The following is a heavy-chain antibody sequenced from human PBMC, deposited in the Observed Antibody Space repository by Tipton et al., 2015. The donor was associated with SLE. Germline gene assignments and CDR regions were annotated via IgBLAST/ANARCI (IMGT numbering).Heavy chain of an antibody. V-gene: IGHV4-59*11. CDR3: ARDGDYTSSWSHFGGSFDI. CDR2: IYFTGST. CDR1: GGSISTHY. D-gene: IGHD6-13*01. J-gene: IGHJ3*02. Sequence: TLSLTCTVSGGSISTHYWSWIRQPPGKGLEWIGYIYFTGSTNYDPSLKGRVTISVDTSKNQFSLKLTSVTAADTAIYYCARDGDYTSSWSHFGGSFDIWGQGTMVTVSS.